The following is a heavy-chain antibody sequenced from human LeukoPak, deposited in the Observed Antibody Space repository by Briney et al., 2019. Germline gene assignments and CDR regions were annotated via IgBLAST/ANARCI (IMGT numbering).Heavy chain of an antibody. CDR1: GDSVSSNSAA. D-gene: IGHD1-1*01. V-gene: IGHV6-1*01. Sequence: SQTLSLTCAISGDSVSSNSAAWHWIRQSPSRGLEGLGGTYSRSKWYSDYAVSVKSRITINPDTSKNHFSLQLNSVTPEDTAVYYCARGARYSFDSWGQGTLVTVSS. J-gene: IGHJ4*02. CDR3: ARGARYSFDS. CDR2: TYSRSKWYS.